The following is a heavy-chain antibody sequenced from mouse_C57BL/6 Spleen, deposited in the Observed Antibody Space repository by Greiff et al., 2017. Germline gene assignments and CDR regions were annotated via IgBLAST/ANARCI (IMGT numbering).Heavy chain of an antibody. CDR1: GFTFSDYG. CDR2: ISSGSSTI. D-gene: IGHD2-4*01. Sequence: EVKLMESGGGLVKPGGSLKLSCAASGFTFSDYGMHWVRQAPEKGLEWVAYISSGSSTIYYADTVKGRFTISRDNAKNTLFLQMTRLRSEDTAMYYCARDYDYDLAWFACWGQGTLVTVSA. CDR3: ARDYDYDLAWFAC. J-gene: IGHJ3*01. V-gene: IGHV5-17*01.